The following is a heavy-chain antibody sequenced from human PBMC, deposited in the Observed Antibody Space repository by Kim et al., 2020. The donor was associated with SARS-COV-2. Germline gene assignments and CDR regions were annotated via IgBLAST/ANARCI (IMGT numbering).Heavy chain of an antibody. V-gene: IGHV5-10-1*01. Sequence: YGPSFQGHVTISADKSISTAYLQWSSLKASDTAMYYCARRLGIAAALIDPWGQGTLVTVSS. D-gene: IGHD6-13*01. J-gene: IGHJ5*02. CDR3: ARRLGIAAALIDP.